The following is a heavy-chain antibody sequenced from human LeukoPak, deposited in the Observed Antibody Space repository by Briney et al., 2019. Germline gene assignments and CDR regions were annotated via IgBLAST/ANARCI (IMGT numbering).Heavy chain of an antibody. CDR2: INHSGST. CDR3: ARGYYDFWSGYPWFDP. CDR1: GASLRGYY. D-gene: IGHD3-3*01. V-gene: IGHV4-34*01. J-gene: IGHJ5*02. Sequence: PSETLSLTCTVNGASLRGYYGIWIRQFPGKGLEWIGEINHSGSTNYNPSLKSRVTISVDTSKNQFSLKLSSVTAADTAVYYCARGYYDFWSGYPWFDPWGQGTLVTVSS.